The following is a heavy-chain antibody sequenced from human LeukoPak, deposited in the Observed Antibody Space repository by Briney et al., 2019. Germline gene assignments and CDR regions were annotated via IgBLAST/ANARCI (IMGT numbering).Heavy chain of an antibody. Sequence: SETLSLTCAVSGYSISSGYYWGWIRQPPGKGLEWIGSIYHSGSTYYNPSLKSRVTISVDTSKNQFSLKLSSVTAADTAVYYCAREYSSSRLAPGYWGQRTLVTVSS. CDR1: GYSISSGYY. CDR2: IYHSGST. V-gene: IGHV4-38-2*02. D-gene: IGHD6-13*01. CDR3: AREYSSSRLAPGY. J-gene: IGHJ4*02.